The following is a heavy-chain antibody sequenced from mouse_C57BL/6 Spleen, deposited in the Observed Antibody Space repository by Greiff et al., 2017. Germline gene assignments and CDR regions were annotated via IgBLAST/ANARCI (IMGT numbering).Heavy chain of an antibody. CDR1: GFTFSSYA. D-gene: IGHD1-1*01. CDR2: ISDGGSYT. J-gene: IGHJ1*03. V-gene: IGHV5-4*01. CDR3: ARDYGSSYGYFDV. Sequence: EVMLVESGGCLVKPGGSLKLSCAASGFTFSSYAMSWVRQTPEKRLEWVATISDGGSYTYYPDNVKGRFTISRDNAKNNLYLQMSHLKSEDTAMYYCARDYGSSYGYFDVWGTGTTVTVSS.